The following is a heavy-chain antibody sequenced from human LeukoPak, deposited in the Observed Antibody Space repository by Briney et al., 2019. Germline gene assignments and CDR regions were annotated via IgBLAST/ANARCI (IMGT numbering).Heavy chain of an antibody. Sequence: SETLSLTCAVYGVSFSVYYWTWIRQPPGKGLEWIGEINRRGSTNHNPSLKSRVTISVDTSKNQFSLKLSSVTAADTAVYYCARFGYGSGSYYNWFDPWGQGTLVTVSS. CDR3: ARFGYGSGSYYNWFDP. D-gene: IGHD3-10*01. V-gene: IGHV4-34*01. CDR1: GVSFSVYY. CDR2: INRRGST. J-gene: IGHJ5*02.